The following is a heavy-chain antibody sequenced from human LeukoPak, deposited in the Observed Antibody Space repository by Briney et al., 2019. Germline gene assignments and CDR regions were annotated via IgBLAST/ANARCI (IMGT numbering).Heavy chain of an antibody. CDR3: ARAPSSYESGNGYPNLGWLDP. V-gene: IGHV4-38-2*02. J-gene: IGHJ5*02. Sequence: SETLSLTCKVSGYPIGLDYYWGWIRQPPGRGLQWIGGFHRGRIQYNSALKSRVTISIDSSKNQFSLRIWPVTAADTAFYFCARAPSSYESGNGYPNLGWLDPWGQGALVTVSS. D-gene: IGHD5-24*01. CDR2: FHRGRI. CDR1: GYPIGLDYY.